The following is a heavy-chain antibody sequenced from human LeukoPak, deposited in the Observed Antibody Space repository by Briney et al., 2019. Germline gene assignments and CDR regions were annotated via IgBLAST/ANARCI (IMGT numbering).Heavy chain of an antibody. CDR2: IYYSGST. CDR3: ARSGIAARIPYGMDV. CDR1: GGSISSYY. D-gene: IGHD6-6*01. J-gene: IGHJ6*02. V-gene: IGHV4-59*01. Sequence: PSETLSLTCTVSGGSISSYYWSWIRRPPGKGLEWIGNIYYSGSTNYNPSLKNRVTISVATSKNQFSLKLSSVTAADTAFYYCARSGIAARIPYGMDVWGQGTTVTVSS.